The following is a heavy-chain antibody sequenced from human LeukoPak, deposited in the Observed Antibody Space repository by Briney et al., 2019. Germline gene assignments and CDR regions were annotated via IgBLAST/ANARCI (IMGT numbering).Heavy chain of an antibody. CDR2: IKTDGSEK. Sequence: GGSLSLSCTASGFIFSDSWMSWVSQPAGKGLEWLATIKTDGSEKFHVASVSGPFSISRDNTKDPLYLQMNGLRVDDTALYYCVRGGTYWTVSWGQGTLVTVSS. J-gene: IGHJ5*02. CDR1: GFIFSDSW. CDR3: VRGGTYWTVS. D-gene: IGHD3/OR15-3a*01. V-gene: IGHV3-7*01.